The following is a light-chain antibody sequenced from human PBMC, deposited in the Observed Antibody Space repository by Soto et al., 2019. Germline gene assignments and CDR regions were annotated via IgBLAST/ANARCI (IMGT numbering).Light chain of an antibody. CDR3: QQRSNSIT. Sequence: EIPLRKCPADLLLYPGERSTLSCRASQTVGSYLAWYQQKPGQAPRLLIYDASNRATGIPARFSGSGSGTDFALTISRLEAEDVAFYYCQQRSNSITFGHGTKVDIK. V-gene: IGKV3-11*01. CDR2: DAS. J-gene: IGKJ3*01. CDR1: QTVGSY.